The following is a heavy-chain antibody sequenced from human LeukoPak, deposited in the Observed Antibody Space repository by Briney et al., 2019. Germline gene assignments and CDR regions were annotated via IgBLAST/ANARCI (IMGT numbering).Heavy chain of an antibody. CDR3: SRRGSLSSGWYFFDH. J-gene: IGHJ4*02. CDR1: GFTFADHA. Sequence: GGSLRLSCTASGFTFADHAISWFRQAPGKGLEWVGFTKSKSYGGTTEYAASVQGRFIISRDDSKGIAYLEMNSLKTDDTAVYYCSRRGSLSSGWYFFDHWGQGTLVTVSS. V-gene: IGHV3-49*03. D-gene: IGHD6-19*01. CDR2: TKSKSYGGTT.